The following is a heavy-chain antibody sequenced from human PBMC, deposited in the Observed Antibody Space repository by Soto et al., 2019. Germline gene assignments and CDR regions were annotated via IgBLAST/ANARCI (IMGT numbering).Heavy chain of an antibody. D-gene: IGHD6-13*01. CDR1: GGSISSYY. Sequence: SEILSLTCTVSGGSISSYYWSWIRQPPGKGLEWIGYIYYSGSTNYNPSLKSRVTISVDTSKNQFSLKLSSVTAADTAVYYCARDQMLIAAAGQYYYYGMDVWGQGTTVTVSS. V-gene: IGHV4-59*01. CDR3: ARDQMLIAAAGQYYYYGMDV. J-gene: IGHJ6*02. CDR2: IYYSGST.